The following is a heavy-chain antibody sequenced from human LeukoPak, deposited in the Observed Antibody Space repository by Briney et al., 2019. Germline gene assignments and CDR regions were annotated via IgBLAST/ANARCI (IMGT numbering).Heavy chain of an antibody. V-gene: IGHV3-48*03. CDR3: ARPRHNWNDAVGYYYCYYMDV. J-gene: IGHJ6*03. D-gene: IGHD1-1*01. Sequence: GGSLRLSCAASGFTFSGYEMNWVRQAPGKGLEWVSYISSSGSTIYYADSVKGRFTISRDNAKNSLYLQMNSLRAEDTAVYYCARPRHNWNDAVGYYYCYYMDVWGKGTTVTVSS. CDR1: GFTFSGYE. CDR2: ISSSGSTI.